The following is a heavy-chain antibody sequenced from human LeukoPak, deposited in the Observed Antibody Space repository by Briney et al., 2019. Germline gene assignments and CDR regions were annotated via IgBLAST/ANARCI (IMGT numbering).Heavy chain of an antibody. J-gene: IGHJ6*03. CDR3: ARSQGGTYSSDWSPPYDYYMDV. CDR2: INHSGST. Sequence: SETLSLTCAVYGGSFSGYYWSWIRQPPGKGLEWIGEINHSGSTNYNPSLKSRGTISVDTSKNQFSLKMSSVTAADTAVYYCARSQGGTYSSDWSPPYDYYMDVWGTGITVTVSS. D-gene: IGHD6-13*01. V-gene: IGHV4-34*01. CDR1: GGSFSGYY.